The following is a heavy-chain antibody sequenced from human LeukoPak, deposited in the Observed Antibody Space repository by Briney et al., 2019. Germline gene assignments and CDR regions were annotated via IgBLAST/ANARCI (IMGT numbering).Heavy chain of an antibody. Sequence: GASVKVSCKASGFTFSSFDINWVRQAPGQELEWMGWMNPNSGNSGFAQKFQGRVIMTRNTSIATAYMEVTNLRFDDTAVYYCVDPDRWGQGTLVTVPS. CDR2: MNPNSGNS. V-gene: IGHV1-8*01. CDR3: VDPDR. J-gene: IGHJ1*01. CDR1: GFTFSSFD. D-gene: IGHD3-22*01.